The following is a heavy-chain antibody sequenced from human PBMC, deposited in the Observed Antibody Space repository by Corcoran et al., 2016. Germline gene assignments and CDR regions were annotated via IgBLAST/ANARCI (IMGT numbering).Heavy chain of an antibody. V-gene: IGHV1-3*01. J-gene: IGHJ6*02. Sequence: QVQLVQSGAEVKKPGASVKVSCKASGYTFTSYAMHWVRQAPGQRLEWMGWINAGNGNTKYSQKFQGRVTITRDTSASTAYMELSSLRSEDTAVYYCAREGRITMVRGVTPAHYYYDGMDVWGQGTTVTVSS. CDR2: INAGNGNT. CDR3: AREGRITMVRGVTPAHYYYDGMDV. CDR1: GYTFTSYA. D-gene: IGHD3-10*01.